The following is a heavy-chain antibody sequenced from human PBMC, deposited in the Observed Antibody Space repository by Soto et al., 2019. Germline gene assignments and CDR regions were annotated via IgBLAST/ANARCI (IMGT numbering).Heavy chain of an antibody. Sequence: ASVKVSCKGAGYTFTSYDINWVRQATGQGLEWMGWMNPNSGNTGYAQKFQGRVTMTRNTSISTAYMELSSLRSEDTAVYYCARRGDSSGDAFDIWGQGTMVTVS. D-gene: IGHD3-22*01. CDR1: GYTFTSYD. CDR3: ARRGDSSGDAFDI. CDR2: MNPNSGNT. J-gene: IGHJ3*02. V-gene: IGHV1-8*01.